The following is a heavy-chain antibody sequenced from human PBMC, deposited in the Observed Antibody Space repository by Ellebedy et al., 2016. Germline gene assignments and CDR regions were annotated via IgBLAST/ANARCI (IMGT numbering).Heavy chain of an antibody. Sequence: SETLSLTCAVYGGSFSGYYWSWIRQPPGKGLEWIGEINHSGSTNYNPSLKSRVTISVDTSKNQFSLKLSSVTAADTAVYYCARHGRVEMATIAVYWYFDLWGRGTLVTVSS. J-gene: IGHJ2*01. CDR2: INHSGST. D-gene: IGHD5-24*01. CDR3: ARHGRVEMATIAVYWYFDL. V-gene: IGHV4-34*01. CDR1: GGSFSGYY.